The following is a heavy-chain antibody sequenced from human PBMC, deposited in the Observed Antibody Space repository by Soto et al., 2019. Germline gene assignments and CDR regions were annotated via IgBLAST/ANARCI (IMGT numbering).Heavy chain of an antibody. V-gene: IGHV3-21*06. CDR2: ISNTGNSR. Sequence: PEGSLRLSCAASAFTFNRFTMSWVRHSPGKGLEWVTSISNTGNSRYYADSVKGRFTVSRDNTENSVPLQMNSLTGEDTATDYCAREKADRVVQRHYVMDCRGPGTTVTVS. CDR1: AFTFNRFT. J-gene: IGHJ6*02. CDR3: AREKADRVVQRHYVMDC. D-gene: IGHD2-15*01.